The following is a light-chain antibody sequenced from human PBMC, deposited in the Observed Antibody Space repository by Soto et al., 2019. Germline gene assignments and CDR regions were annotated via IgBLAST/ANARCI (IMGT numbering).Light chain of an antibody. CDR1: QNINNK. Sequence: DIVLTQSPATLSLSPGERATLYCGASQNINNKVVWYQQKPGQPPRLLIYGASNRATGIPDRFSGSGSGTDFTLTITRLEPEDFAMYYCQRYDSLRTFGQGTKVDIK. CDR2: GAS. V-gene: IGKV3-20*01. J-gene: IGKJ1*01. CDR3: QRYDSLRT.